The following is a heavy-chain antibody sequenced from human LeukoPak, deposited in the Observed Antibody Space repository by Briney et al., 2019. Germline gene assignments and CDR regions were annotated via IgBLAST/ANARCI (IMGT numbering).Heavy chain of an antibody. V-gene: IGHV3-30*02. J-gene: IGHJ4*02. CDR1: GFAFRSHA. D-gene: IGHD3-10*01. CDR2: IRYDGSKK. Sequence: GGSLRLSCTASGFAFRSHAMHWVRQAPGKGLEWVAFIRYDGSKKFYADSVKGRFTISRDNSKNTLYLQMNSLRAEDTAVYYCAKDIWFGESHWGQGTLVTVSS. CDR3: AKDIWFGESH.